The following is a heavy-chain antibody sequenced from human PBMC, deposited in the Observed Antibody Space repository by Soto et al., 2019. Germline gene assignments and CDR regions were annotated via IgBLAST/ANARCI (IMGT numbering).Heavy chain of an antibody. V-gene: IGHV3-48*02. J-gene: IGHJ3*02. Sequence: EVQLMESGGGLVQPGGSLRLSCAASGFTFSSYSMNWVRQAPGKGLAWVSYIGSSTSTIYYADSVKGRFTISRDNVKNSLYLQMNSLRDEDTAVYYCARGSGYDDAFDIWGQGTMVTVSS. D-gene: IGHD5-12*01. CDR1: GFTFSSYS. CDR3: ARGSGYDDAFDI. CDR2: IGSSTSTI.